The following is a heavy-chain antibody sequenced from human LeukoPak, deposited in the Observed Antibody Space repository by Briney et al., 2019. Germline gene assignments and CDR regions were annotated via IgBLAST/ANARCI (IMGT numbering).Heavy chain of an antibody. CDR1: GYTFTSYD. V-gene: IGHV1-8*01. J-gene: IGHJ4*02. CDR2: MNPNSGNT. Sequence: ASVKVSCKASGYTFTSYDINWVRQATGQGLEWMGWMNPNSGNTGYAQKFQGRVTMTRNTSISTAYMELSSLRSEDTAMYYCARHIMESTTAIYDCWGQGTLVTVSS. D-gene: IGHD1-26*01. CDR3: ARHIMESTTAIYDC.